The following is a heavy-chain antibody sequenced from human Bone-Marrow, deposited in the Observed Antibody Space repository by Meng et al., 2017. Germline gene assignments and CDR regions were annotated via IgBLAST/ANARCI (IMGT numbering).Heavy chain of an antibody. V-gene: IGHV3-15*01. Sequence: LVGSGGGLVKPWGSLRLSCVASGLSFTDAWMSWVRQATGKGLEWVGRIKRKSDGGTIDYAAPVKGRFTISRDDSKNTLYLQMDSLITEDTAVYFCATGAAAADHWGQGTLVTVSS. CDR2: IKRKSDGGTI. D-gene: IGHD6-13*01. CDR1: GLSFTDAW. CDR3: ATGAAAADH. J-gene: IGHJ4*02.